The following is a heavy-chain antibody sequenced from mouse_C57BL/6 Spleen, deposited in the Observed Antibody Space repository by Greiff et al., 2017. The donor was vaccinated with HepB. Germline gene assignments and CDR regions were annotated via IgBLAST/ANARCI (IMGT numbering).Heavy chain of an antibody. CDR2: INPSTGGT. CDR1: GYSFTGYY. V-gene: IGHV1-42*01. J-gene: IGHJ2*01. CDR3: ATSPFDY. Sequence: EVQLQQSGPELVKPGASVKISCKASGYSFTGYYMNWVKQSPEKSLEWIGEINPSTGGTTYNQKFKAKATLTVDKSSSTAYKQLKSLTSEDSAVYYCATSPFDYWGQGTTLTVSS.